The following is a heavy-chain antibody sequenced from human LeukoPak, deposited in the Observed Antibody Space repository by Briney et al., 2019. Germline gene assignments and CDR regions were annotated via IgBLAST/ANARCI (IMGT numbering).Heavy chain of an antibody. J-gene: IGHJ6*03. Sequence: GGSLRLSCAASGFTFSSYAMSWVRQAPGKGLEWVSAISGSGGSTYYADSVKGRFTISRDNSKNTLYLQMNSLRAEDTAVYYCAKDRHGDYVTYYMDVWGKGTTVTVSS. CDR3: AKDRHGDYVTYYMDV. V-gene: IGHV3-23*01. CDR2: ISGSGGST. CDR1: GFTFSSYA. D-gene: IGHD4-17*01.